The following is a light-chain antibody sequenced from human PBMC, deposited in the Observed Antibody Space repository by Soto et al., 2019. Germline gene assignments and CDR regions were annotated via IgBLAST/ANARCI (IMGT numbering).Light chain of an antibody. CDR1: QRISSY. CDR3: QQNYRSSF. CDR2: AAS. J-gene: IGKJ3*01. Sequence: DIQMTQSPSSLSASVGDRVTITCRTSQRISSYLNWYQQKPGKAPKLLIYAASSLQSGVPSRFSGSGSGTDFTLTISSLQPEDFATYYCQQNYRSSFFGPGTKVNIK. V-gene: IGKV1-39*01.